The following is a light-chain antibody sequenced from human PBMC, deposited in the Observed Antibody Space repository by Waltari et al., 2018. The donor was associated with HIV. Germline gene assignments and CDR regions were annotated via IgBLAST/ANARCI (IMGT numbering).Light chain of an antibody. CDR2: GAS. CDR3: QQYNNWPSGT. Sequence: EIVMTQSPATLSVSPGERATLSCRASQCVSSNLAWYQQKPGQAPRLLIYGASTRATGIPARFSGSGSGTEFTLTISSLQSEDFAVYYCQQYNNWPSGTFGQGTRLEIK. V-gene: IGKV3-15*01. J-gene: IGKJ5*01. CDR1: QCVSSN.